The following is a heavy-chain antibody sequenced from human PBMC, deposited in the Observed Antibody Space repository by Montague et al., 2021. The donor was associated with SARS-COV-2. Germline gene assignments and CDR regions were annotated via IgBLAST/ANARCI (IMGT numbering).Heavy chain of an antibody. CDR1: GGSISSSNYY. Sequence: SETLSLTCTVSGGSISSSNYYWGWLRQPPGKGLEWIGSIYYSGSTYYNPSLKSRVTISVDTSKNQFSLKLSSVTAAATAVYYCASPTYYYDSSWSDAFDIWGQGTMVTVSS. CDR3: ASPTYYYDSSWSDAFDI. CDR2: IYYSGST. D-gene: IGHD3-22*01. J-gene: IGHJ3*02. V-gene: IGHV4-39*01.